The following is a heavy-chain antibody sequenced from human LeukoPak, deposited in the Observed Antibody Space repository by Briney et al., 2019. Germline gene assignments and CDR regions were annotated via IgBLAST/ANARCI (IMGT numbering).Heavy chain of an antibody. CDR1: GFTFSDYY. V-gene: IGHV3-11*01. J-gene: IGHJ4*01. CDR3: ARRRDYFDS. Sequence: GGSLRLSCAASGFTFSDYYFSWIRQAPGKGLEWIGYISSSGSIYYADSVKGRFTMSRDDAKSSLYLQVSSLRAEDTAIYYCARRRDYFDSWGHGTLVTVSS. CDR2: ISSSGSI.